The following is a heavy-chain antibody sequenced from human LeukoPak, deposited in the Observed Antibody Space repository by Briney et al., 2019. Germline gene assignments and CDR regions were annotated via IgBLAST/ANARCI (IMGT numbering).Heavy chain of an antibody. CDR1: GYTFTGYY. CDR2: INPNSGGT. D-gene: IGHD4-11*01. V-gene: IGHV1-2*02. Sequence: ASVKVSCKASGYTFTGYYMHWVRQAPGQGLEWMGWINPNSGGTNYAQKFQGRVTMTRDTSISTAYMELSRLRSDDTAVYYCARVNYGGGGVDYWGQGTLVTVSS. J-gene: IGHJ4*02. CDR3: ARVNYGGGGVDY.